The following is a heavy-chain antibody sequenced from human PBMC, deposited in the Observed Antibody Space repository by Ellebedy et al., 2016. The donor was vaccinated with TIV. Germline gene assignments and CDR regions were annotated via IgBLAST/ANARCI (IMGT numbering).Heavy chain of an antibody. J-gene: IGHJ4*02. D-gene: IGHD3-10*01. V-gene: IGHV4-31*03. CDR1: GGSISSGDYY. CDR3: ARGEVSGSGSYPYFDY. CDR2: IYYSGST. Sequence: SETLSLXCTVSGGSISSGDYYWSWIRQHPGKGLEWIGYIYYSGSTYYNPSLKSRLTISVDTSKNQFSLKLSSVTAADTAVYYCARGEVSGSGSYPYFDYWGQGTLVTVSS.